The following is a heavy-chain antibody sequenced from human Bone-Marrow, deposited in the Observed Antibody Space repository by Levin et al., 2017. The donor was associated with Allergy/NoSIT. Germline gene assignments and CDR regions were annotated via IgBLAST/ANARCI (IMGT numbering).Heavy chain of an antibody. Sequence: SQTLSLTCTVSGGSISSYYWSWIRQPPGKGLEWIGYIYYSGSTNYNPSLKSRVTISVDTSKNQFSLKLSSLTAADTAVYYCARLGYFTYYYGSGNGWFDPWGQGTLVTVSS. CDR3: ARLGYFTYYYGSGNGWFDP. CDR2: IYYSGST. J-gene: IGHJ5*02. D-gene: IGHD3-10*01. CDR1: GGSISSYY. V-gene: IGHV4-59*01.